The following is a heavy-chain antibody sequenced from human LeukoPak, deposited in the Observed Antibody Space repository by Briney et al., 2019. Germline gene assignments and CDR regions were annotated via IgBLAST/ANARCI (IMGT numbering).Heavy chain of an antibody. CDR2: MNLNSGNT. D-gene: IGHD2-15*01. Sequence: ASVKVSCKASGYTFTSYDINWVRQATGQGLEWMGWMNLNSGNTGYAQKFQGRVTMTRNSSITTAYMELSSLRSEDTAVYYCARRHGRCSDGSCYYPDYWGQGTLVTVSS. CDR1: GYTFTSYD. V-gene: IGHV1-8*01. J-gene: IGHJ4*02. CDR3: ARRHGRCSDGSCYYPDY.